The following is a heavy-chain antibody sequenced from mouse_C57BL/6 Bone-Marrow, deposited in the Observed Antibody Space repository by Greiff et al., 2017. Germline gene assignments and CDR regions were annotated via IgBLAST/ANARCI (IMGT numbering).Heavy chain of an antibody. CDR3: ARRVITTVAHFDY. V-gene: IGHV1-81*01. Sequence: VQLKESGAELARPGASVKLSCKASGYTFTSYGISWVKQRTGQGLEWIGEIYPRSGNTYYNEKFKGKGTLTADKSSSTAYMELRSLTSEDSVVYFCARRVITTVAHFDYWGQGTTLTVSS. J-gene: IGHJ2*01. D-gene: IGHD1-1*01. CDR1: GYTFTSYG. CDR2: IYPRSGNT.